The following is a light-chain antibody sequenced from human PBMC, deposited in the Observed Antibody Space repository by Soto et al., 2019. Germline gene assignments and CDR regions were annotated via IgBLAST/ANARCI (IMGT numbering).Light chain of an antibody. V-gene: IGKV2-28*01. CDR2: LGS. CDR3: MHAIQMPPT. CDR1: QSLLHSSGYNY. Sequence: DIVVTQSPLSLPVNAGEPASISCRSSQSLLHSSGYNYLDWYLQKPGQSPQLLIYLGSNRGSGVPDRVSGSGSGTDFTLKISRVEAEDVGVYYCMHAIQMPPTSGQRTRLEIK. J-gene: IGKJ5*01.